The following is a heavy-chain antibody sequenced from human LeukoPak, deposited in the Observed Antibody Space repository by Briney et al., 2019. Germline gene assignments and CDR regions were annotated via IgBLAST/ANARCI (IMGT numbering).Heavy chain of an antibody. V-gene: IGHV1-8*03. Sequence: GASVKVSCKASGYTFTSYDINWVRQATGQGLEWMGWMNPNSGNTGYAQKFQGRVIITRDTSSSTAYMELSSLRAEDMAVYYCARGQYYYASGSSFLKRGVSAFDIWGQGTMVTVSS. CDR1: GYTFTSYD. D-gene: IGHD3-10*01. J-gene: IGHJ3*02. CDR2: MNPNSGNT. CDR3: ARGQYYYASGSSFLKRGVSAFDI.